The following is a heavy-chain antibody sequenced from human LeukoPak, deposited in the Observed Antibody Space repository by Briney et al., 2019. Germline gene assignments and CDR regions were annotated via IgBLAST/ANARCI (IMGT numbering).Heavy chain of an antibody. Sequence: GGSLRLSCAASVFSFSSYSMNWVRQAPGKGLEWVSSMSSSSGLIYYGDSVKGRFTVSRDNAKRSLYLQMNSLRADDTAVYYCAREFDGSASGAGYWGQGTLVTVSS. CDR3: AREFDGSASGAGY. D-gene: IGHD1-26*01. J-gene: IGHJ4*02. CDR1: VFSFSSYS. CDR2: MSSSSGLI. V-gene: IGHV3-21*01.